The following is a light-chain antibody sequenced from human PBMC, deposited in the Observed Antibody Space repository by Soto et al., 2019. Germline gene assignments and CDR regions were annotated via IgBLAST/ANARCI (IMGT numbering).Light chain of an antibody. J-gene: IGLJ2*01. CDR2: DVS. V-gene: IGLV2-14*01. CDR1: SSDVGGYNY. Sequence: QSALTQPASVSGSPGQSITISCTGTSSDVGGYNYVSWYQQHPGKAPKLMIYDVSNRPSGVSNRFSGSKSGNTASLTISGLQAEDEADYYCRSYTNSNTLVFGGGTKVTVL. CDR3: RSYTNSNTLV.